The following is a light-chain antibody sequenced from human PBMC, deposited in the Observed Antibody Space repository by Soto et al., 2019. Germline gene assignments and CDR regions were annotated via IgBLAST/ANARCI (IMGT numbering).Light chain of an antibody. J-gene: IGKJ2*01. CDR2: AAS. CDR3: QQYNNWPPYT. Sequence: EIVMTQSPATLSVSPGERATLSCRASRSVSSNLAWFQQKPGQGPRLLIYAASTRATGIPARFSGSGSGTEFTLTISSLQSEDFAVYYCQQYNNWPPYTFGQGTKLEIK. CDR1: RSVSSN. V-gene: IGKV3-15*01.